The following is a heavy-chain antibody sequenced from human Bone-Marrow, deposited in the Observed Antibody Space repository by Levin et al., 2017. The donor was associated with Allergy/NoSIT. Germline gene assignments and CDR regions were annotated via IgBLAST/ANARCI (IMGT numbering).Heavy chain of an antibody. CDR1: GFDFNTHD. J-gene: IGHJ6*02. Sequence: GGSLRRSCRGSGFDFNTHDMNWVRQAPGQGLEWVSSISGNSHYVYYADSVKGRFSISRDNAKNSMFLHMNSLRVEDTAVYYCARSQGRSGWSYYYYGMDVWGRGTTLTVSS. CDR3: ARSQGRSGWSYYYYGMDV. CDR2: ISGNSHYV. V-gene: IGHV3-21*06. D-gene: IGHD6-19*01.